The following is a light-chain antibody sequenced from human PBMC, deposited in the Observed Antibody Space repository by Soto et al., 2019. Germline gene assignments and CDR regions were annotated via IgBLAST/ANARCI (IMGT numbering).Light chain of an antibody. CDR2: WAS. V-gene: IGKV4-1*01. Sequence: DIVMTQSPDFLAVSLGERATITCKSSQNVLYRSSNKSYLAWYQQRPGQPPRLLLYWASTRESGVADRFIGSRSETHFTPNIRSLQAEDEAIYHCQQYYNTPYTFGQGTTLEIK. J-gene: IGKJ2*01. CDR1: QNVLYRSSNKSY. CDR3: QQYYNTPYT.